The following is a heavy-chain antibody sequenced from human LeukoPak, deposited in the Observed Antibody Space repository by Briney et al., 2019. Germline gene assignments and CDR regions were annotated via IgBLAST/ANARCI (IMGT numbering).Heavy chain of an antibody. CDR2: IYYSGST. D-gene: IGHD3-10*01. V-gene: IGHV4-39*01. CDR3: ARHESYDNWSDP. J-gene: IGHJ5*02. CDR1: GASISSSPFY. Sequence: PSETLSLTCTVSGASISSSPFYWGWIRQPPGKGLEWIGSIYYSGSTYYNPSLKSRVTISVDTSKNQFSLKLSSVTAADTAVYYCARHESYDNWSDPWGQGTLVTVSS.